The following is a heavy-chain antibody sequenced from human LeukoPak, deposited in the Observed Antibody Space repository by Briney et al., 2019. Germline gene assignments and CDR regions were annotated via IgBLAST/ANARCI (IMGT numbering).Heavy chain of an antibody. CDR2: IYHSGNT. CDR1: GGSVSSGSSF. D-gene: IGHD3-22*01. J-gene: IGHJ4*02. CDR3: ARDRNYYDSSGYYFAN. Sequence: SETLSLTCTVSGGSVSSGSSFWSWLRQPPGKGLEWIVYIYHSGNTTYNPSLKSRVTISVDTSKSQLSLKLNSVTAADTAVYYCARDRNYYDSSGYYFANWGQGTLVTVSS. V-gene: IGHV4-61*01.